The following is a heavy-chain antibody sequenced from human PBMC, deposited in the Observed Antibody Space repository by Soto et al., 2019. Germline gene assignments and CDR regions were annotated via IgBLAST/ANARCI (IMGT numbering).Heavy chain of an antibody. J-gene: IGHJ3*02. CDR3: ARDWPGGSSGSAHDAFDI. CDR2: IIPIFGTA. V-gene: IGHV1-69*13. CDR1: GGTFSSYA. D-gene: IGHD3-22*01. Sequence: RASVKVSCKASGGTFSSYAISWVRQAPGQGLEWMGGIIPIFGTANYAQKFQGRVTITADESTSTAYMELSSLRSEDTAVYYCARDWPGGSSGSAHDAFDIWGQGTMVTVSS.